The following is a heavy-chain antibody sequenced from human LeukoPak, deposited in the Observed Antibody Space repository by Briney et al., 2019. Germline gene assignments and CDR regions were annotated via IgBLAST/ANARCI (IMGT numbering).Heavy chain of an antibody. J-gene: IGHJ4*02. D-gene: IGHD4-23*01. Sequence: PSETLSLTCTVSGGSISSNFYSWGWIRQPPGKGLEWIGNIYYSGSTYYNPSLKSRVTMSVDTSKNQFSLKLSSGTAADTAVYYCARGASRDYGGYIDYWGQGTLVTVSS. V-gene: IGHV4-39*07. CDR1: GGSISSNFYS. CDR3: ARGASRDYGGYIDY. CDR2: IYYSGST.